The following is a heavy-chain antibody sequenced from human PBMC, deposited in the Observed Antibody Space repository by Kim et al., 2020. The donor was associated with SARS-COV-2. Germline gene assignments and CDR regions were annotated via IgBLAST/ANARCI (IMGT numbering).Heavy chain of an antibody. CDR2: ISSGTGYT. D-gene: IGHD6-13*01. V-gene: IGHV3-11*05. CDR3: AREGAGAETHYYYGMDV. J-gene: IGHJ6*02. CDR1: GFTFSDHF. Sequence: GSLRLSCAASGFTFSDHFMSWIRQAPGKGLEYVSYISSGTGYTNYADSVKGRFTISRDDARNSLHLQMNSLRAEDTAVYYCAREGAGAETHYYYGMDVWGQGTTVTVS.